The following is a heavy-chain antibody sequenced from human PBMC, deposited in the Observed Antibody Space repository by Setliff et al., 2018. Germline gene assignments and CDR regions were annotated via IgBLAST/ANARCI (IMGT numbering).Heavy chain of an antibody. CDR1: GFGFSYAW. J-gene: IGHJ4*02. Sequence: PGGSLRLSCAASGFGFSYAWMSWVRQAPGKGPEWVANIKEDGSEKYYADSVEGRFTISRDNAKNTLYLQMNSLRAEDTAVYYCASGGCSVTSCLDYWGQGILVTVSS. V-gene: IGHV3-7*01. D-gene: IGHD2-2*01. CDR2: IKEDGSEK. CDR3: ASGGCSVTSCLDY.